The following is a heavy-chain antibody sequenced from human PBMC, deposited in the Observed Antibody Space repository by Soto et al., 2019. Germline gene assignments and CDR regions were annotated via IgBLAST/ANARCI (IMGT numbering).Heavy chain of an antibody. CDR3: ARSRVWGDYRGHFGY. V-gene: IGHV3-23*01. J-gene: IGHJ4*02. D-gene: IGHD3-16*01. CDR1: GFIFSNYA. CDR2: LTGSAESI. Sequence: EVQLLESGGGLVQPGGSLRLSCAASGFIFSNYAMSWVRQAPGKGLEWVSSLTGSAESIFYADSVKGRFTISRDNPKSTLYLQMNSLRAEDTAIYYCARSRVWGDYRGHFGYWGQGTLVPVSS.